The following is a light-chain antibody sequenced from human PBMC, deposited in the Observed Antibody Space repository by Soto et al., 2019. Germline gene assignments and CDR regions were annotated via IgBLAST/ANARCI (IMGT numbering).Light chain of an antibody. CDR1: QSVSSN. J-gene: IGKJ5*01. CDR3: QQYNNWPSIT. Sequence: EIVMTQSQATLSVSPGERATLSCRASQSVSSNLAWYQQKPGQAPRLLIYGASTRATGIPARFSGSGSATEFTLTISSLQSEDFAVYYCQQYNNWPSITFGQGTRLEIK. CDR2: GAS. V-gene: IGKV3-15*01.